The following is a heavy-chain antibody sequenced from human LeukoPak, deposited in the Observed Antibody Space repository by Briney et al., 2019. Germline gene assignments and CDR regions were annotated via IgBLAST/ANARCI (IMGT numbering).Heavy chain of an antibody. V-gene: IGHV3-7*01. J-gene: IGHJ4*02. D-gene: IGHD3-3*01. CDR2: IKQDGSEK. CDR3: ASTYYDFWSGYANLDY. Sequence: PGGSLRLSCAASGFTFSSYWMSWVRQAPGKGLEWVASIKQDGSEKYYVDSVKGRFTISRDNAKNSLYLQINSLRAEDTAVYYCASTYYDFWSGYANLDYWGQGTLVTVSS. CDR1: GFTFSSYW.